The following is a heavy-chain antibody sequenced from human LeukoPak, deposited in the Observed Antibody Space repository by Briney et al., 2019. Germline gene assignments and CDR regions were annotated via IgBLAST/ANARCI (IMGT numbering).Heavy chain of an antibody. J-gene: IGHJ4*02. CDR2: IKQDGSEK. V-gene: IGHV3-7*01. D-gene: IGHD6-13*01. CDR3: ARGRGDSSSWYFDY. Sequence: GGSLRLSCAASGLTFSSYWMSWVRQAPGKGLEWVANIKQDGSEKYHVDSAKGRFTISRDNSKKSLYLQMDSLRAEDTAVYYCARGRGDSSSWYFDYWGQGTLVTVSS. CDR1: GLTFSSYW.